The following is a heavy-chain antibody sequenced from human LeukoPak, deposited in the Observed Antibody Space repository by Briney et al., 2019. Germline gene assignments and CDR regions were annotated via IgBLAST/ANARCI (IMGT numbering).Heavy chain of an antibody. V-gene: IGHV3-23*01. CDR3: AKLALMTTVTTRYDY. CDR2: ISRNGPT. J-gene: IGHJ4*02. D-gene: IGHD4-11*01. CDR1: GFTFGTHD. Sequence: GGSLRLSCAASGFTFGTHDMQWVRQAPGKGLEWVSGISRNGPTYYSDSVRGRFTISRDNSKNTLYVQMNSLRAEDTAVYYCAKLALMTTVTTRYDYWGRGTLVAISS.